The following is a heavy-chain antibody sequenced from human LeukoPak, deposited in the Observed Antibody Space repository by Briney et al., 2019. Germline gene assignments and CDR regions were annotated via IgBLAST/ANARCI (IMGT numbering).Heavy chain of an antibody. Sequence: SETLSLTCTVSGGSISGWYWSWIRQPPGKGLEWIGYIYGSGYTNYNPSLKSRVTMSIDTSKNHFSLRLTSVTAADTATYYCARETSLAGFASGLGFNYWGQGILVTVSS. CDR1: GGSISGWY. J-gene: IGHJ4*02. V-gene: IGHV4-59*01. CDR2: IYGSGYT. D-gene: IGHD6-19*01. CDR3: ARETSLAGFASGLGFNY.